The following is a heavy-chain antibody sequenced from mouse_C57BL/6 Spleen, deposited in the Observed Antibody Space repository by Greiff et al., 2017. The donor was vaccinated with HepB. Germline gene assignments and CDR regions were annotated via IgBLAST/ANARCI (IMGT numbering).Heavy chain of an antibody. CDR3: ARRDV. V-gene: IGHV5-6*02. CDR2: ISSGGSYT. CDR1: GFTFSSYG. Sequence: DVMLVESGGDLVKPGGSLKLSCAASGFTFSSYGMSWVRQTPDQRLEWVATISSGGSYTYYPDSVKGRYTISRDNAKNTLYLQMSSLKSEDSAMYYCARRDVWGTGTTVTVSS. J-gene: IGHJ1*03.